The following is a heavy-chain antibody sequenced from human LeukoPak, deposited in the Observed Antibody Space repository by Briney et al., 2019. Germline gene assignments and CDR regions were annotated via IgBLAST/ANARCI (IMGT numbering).Heavy chain of an antibody. V-gene: IGHV4-4*02. CDR1: GGSVSSSNW. CDR3: ARQYGYAYGYFDY. Sequence: EASETLSLTCAVSGGSVSSSNWWSWVRQPPGKGLEWIGEIYHSGSTNYNPSLKSRVTISIDKSKNQFSLKLSSVTAADTAIYYCARQYGYAYGYFDYWGQGTLVTVSS. CDR2: IYHSGST. J-gene: IGHJ4*02. D-gene: IGHD4-17*01.